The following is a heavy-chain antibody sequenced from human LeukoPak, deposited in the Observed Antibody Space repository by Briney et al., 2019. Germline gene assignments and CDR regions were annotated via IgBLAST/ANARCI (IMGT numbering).Heavy chain of an antibody. Sequence: PSQTLSLTCTVSVASISSGSYYWSWIRQPAGKGLDWIGRIYTSGSTNYNPSLKSRVTISVDTSKNQFSLKLSSVTAADTAVYYCARSPRAPGTYYYYYGMDVWGQGTTVTVSS. V-gene: IGHV4-61*02. CDR2: IYTSGST. CDR1: VASISSGSYY. D-gene: IGHD1-26*01. CDR3: ARSPRAPGTYYYYYGMDV. J-gene: IGHJ6*02.